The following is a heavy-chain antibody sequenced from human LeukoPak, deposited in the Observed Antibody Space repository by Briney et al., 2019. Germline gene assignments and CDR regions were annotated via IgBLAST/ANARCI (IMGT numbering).Heavy chain of an antibody. V-gene: IGHV1-2*02. CDR3: ARVTGVRNLYYDSRRGWFDP. CDR1: GYTFTGYY. J-gene: IGHJ5*02. D-gene: IGHD3-22*01. Sequence: GASVKVSCKASGYTFTGYYMHWVRQAPGQGLEWMGWINPNSGGTNYAQKFQGRVTMTRDTSISTAFMELSRLRSDDTAVYYCARVTGVRNLYYDSRRGWFDPWGQGTLVTVSS. CDR2: INPNSGGT.